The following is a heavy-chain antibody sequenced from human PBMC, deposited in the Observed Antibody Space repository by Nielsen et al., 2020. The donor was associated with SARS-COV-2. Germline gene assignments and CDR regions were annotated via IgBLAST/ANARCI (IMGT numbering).Heavy chain of an antibody. V-gene: IGHV3-33*08. CDR1: GFTFSSYA. J-gene: IGHJ6*02. D-gene: IGHD3-9*01. CDR3: ARDREHYDILTGRYGMDV. CDR2: VWYDGSNK. Sequence: GESLKISCAASGFTFSSYAMHWVRQAPGKGLEWVAVVWYDGSNKYYADSVKGRFTISRDNSKNTLYLQMNSLRAEDTAVYYCARDREHYDILTGRYGMDVWGQGTTVTVSS.